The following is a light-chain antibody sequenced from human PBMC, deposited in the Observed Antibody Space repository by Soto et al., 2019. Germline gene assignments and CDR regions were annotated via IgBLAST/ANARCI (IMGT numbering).Light chain of an antibody. CDR2: EVS. J-gene: IGLJ1*01. CDR3: SSYTSGGRV. CDR1: SSDVGGYNY. V-gene: IGLV2-14*01. Sequence: QSVLTQPASVSGSPGQSITISCTGTSSDVGGYNYVSWYQQHPGKAPKLMIYEVSNRPSGVSNRFSGSKSGNTASLTISGLQAEDEADYYCSSYTSGGRVFGPGTKLNVL.